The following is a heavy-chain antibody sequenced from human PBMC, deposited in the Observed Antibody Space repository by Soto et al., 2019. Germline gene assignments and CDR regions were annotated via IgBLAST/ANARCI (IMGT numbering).Heavy chain of an antibody. D-gene: IGHD3-10*01. Sequence: QVHLVESGGGVVQPGTSLRLSCAASGFSFSSYGMHWVRQAPGKGLEWVAVISYDGSHKFYADAVKGRFSISRDNFKNTLYLQMSSLRDDDTALYYCGKDPRPVIQLVRGVSEYWGQGTLVTVSS. CDR3: GKDPRPVIQLVRGVSEY. J-gene: IGHJ4*02. CDR1: GFSFSSYG. V-gene: IGHV3-30*18. CDR2: ISYDGSHK.